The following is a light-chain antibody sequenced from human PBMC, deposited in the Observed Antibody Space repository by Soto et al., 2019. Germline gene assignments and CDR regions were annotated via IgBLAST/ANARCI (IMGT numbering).Light chain of an antibody. CDR3: QQRSDRLS. CDR1: QSVGSN. J-gene: IGKJ4*01. V-gene: IGKV3-11*01. Sequence: VVLTQSPATLSLSLGESATLSCSASQSVGSNLAWYQQKRGQAPRLLIYDATERATGIPARFTGSRSGTDFTLSISSLEPDDFAFYYCQQRSDRLSFGGGTVVEI. CDR2: DAT.